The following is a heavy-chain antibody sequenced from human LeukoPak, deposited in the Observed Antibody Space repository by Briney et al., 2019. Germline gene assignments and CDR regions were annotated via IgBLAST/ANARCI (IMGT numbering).Heavy chain of an antibody. CDR2: ISGSGGST. CDR1: GFSFSSSA. J-gene: IGHJ2*01. D-gene: IGHD4/OR15-4a*01. V-gene: IGHV3-23*01. CDR3: AKVTMVGWYFDL. Sequence: GGSLRLSCAASGFSFSSSAMTWVRQAPGKGLEWVSGISGSGGSTYNADSVKGRFTISRDNSTNTLDLQMNRLRVEDTAVYYCAKVTMVGWYFDLWGRGTLVTVSS.